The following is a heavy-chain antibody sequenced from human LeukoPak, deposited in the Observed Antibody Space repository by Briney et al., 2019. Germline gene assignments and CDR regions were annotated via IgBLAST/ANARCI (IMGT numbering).Heavy chain of an antibody. D-gene: IGHD2-15*01. Sequence: GSLRLSCAASGFTFSSYGMHWVRQAPGKGLEWVAVISYDGSNKYYADSVKGRFTISRDNSKNTLYLQMNSLRPEDTAVYYCAKDWRRIVVVGPITRHGNYMDVWGKGTTVTISS. CDR3: AKDWRRIVVVGPITRHGNYMDV. CDR1: GFTFSSYG. J-gene: IGHJ6*03. V-gene: IGHV3-30*18. CDR2: ISYDGSNK.